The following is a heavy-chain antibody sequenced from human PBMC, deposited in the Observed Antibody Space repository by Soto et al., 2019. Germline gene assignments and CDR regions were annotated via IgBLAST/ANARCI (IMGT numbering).Heavy chain of an antibody. D-gene: IGHD3-10*01. CDR2: IYYSGST. V-gene: IGHV4-59*01. CDR3: ARDSTGSGSHFLEY. J-gene: IGHJ4*02. Sequence: KSSETLSLTCTVSGGSIRSYYWSWIRQPPGKGLEWIGYIYYSGSTDYNPSLKSRVTISVDTSKQQFSLKLSSVTAADTAVYYCARDSTGSGSHFLEYWGQGTLVTVSS. CDR1: GGSIRSYY.